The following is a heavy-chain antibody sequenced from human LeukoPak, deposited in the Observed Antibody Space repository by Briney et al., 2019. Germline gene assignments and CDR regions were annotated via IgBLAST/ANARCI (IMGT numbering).Heavy chain of an antibody. V-gene: IGHV3-7*01. Sequence: PGGSLRLSCAASGFTFSNAWMSWGRQAPGKGLEWVANIKQDGSEKYYVDSVKGRFTISRDNAKNSLYLQMNSLRAEETAVYYCALSSSWYTVLDYWSQRTLVTVPS. J-gene: IGHJ4*02. CDR2: IKQDGSEK. CDR1: GFTFSNAW. CDR3: ALSSSWYTVLDY. D-gene: IGHD6-13*01.